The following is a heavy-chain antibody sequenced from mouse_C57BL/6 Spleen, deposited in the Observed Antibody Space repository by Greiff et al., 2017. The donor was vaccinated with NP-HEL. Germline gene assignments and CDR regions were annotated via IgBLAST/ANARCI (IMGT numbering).Heavy chain of an antibody. CDR1: GFNIKNTY. CDR2: IDPAHGNT. V-gene: IGHV14-3*01. D-gene: IGHD1-1*01. J-gene: IGHJ4*01. Sequence: EVQLQQSVAELVRPGASVKLSCTASGFNIKNTYMHWVKQRPEQGLEWIGRIDPAHGNTKYAPKFQGKATITADTSSNTAYLQLSSLTTEDTAIYYGANPQYYGSSYGYAMDYWGQGTSVTVSS. CDR3: ANPQYYGSSYGYAMDY.